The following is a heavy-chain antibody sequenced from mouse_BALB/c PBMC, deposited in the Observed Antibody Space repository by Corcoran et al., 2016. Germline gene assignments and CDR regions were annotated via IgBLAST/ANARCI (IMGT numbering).Heavy chain of an antibody. V-gene: IGHV1S136*01. CDR3: ARTHRSCECDY. CDR2: INPYNDGT. D-gene: IGHD2-14*01. Sequence: EIQLKKSGSEQVKRGAPATMYCEAPVYTLTSYVMYWVKQKPGEGLEWIGYINPYNDGTKYNEKFKGKATLTSDTSSSTAYMELSSLTSEDSAVYYCARTHRSCECDYWGQGTTLTVSS. CDR1: VYTLTSYV. J-gene: IGHJ2*01.